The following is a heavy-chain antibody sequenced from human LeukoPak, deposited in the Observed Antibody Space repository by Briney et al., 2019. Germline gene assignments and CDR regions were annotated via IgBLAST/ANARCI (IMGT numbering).Heavy chain of an antibody. CDR3: AKRISSVYYYGMDV. CDR2: ISYDGSNK. V-gene: IGHV3-30*18. J-gene: IGHJ6*04. CDR1: GYTFSSYG. D-gene: IGHD6-6*01. Sequence: GGSLRLSCAASGYTFSSYGMHWVRQAPGKGLEWVAVISYDGSNKYYADSVRGRFTISRDNSKNTLYLQMNSLRAEDTAVYYCAKRISSVYYYGMDVWGKGTTVTVSS.